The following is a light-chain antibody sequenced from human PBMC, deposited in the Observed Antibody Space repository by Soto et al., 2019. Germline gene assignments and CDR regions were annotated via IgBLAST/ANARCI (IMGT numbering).Light chain of an antibody. V-gene: IGKV3-11*01. Sequence: EIVLTQSPATLALSPGERATLSCRASQSVSSYLAWYQQKPRQAPRLLIYDASNRATGIPARFSGSGSGTDFTLTISSLEPEDFAVYYYQQRSNWPPITFGQGTRLEIK. CDR3: QQRSNWPPIT. CDR1: QSVSSY. CDR2: DAS. J-gene: IGKJ5*01.